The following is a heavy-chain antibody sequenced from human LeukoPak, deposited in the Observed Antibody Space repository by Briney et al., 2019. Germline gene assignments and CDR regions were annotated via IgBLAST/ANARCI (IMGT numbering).Heavy chain of an antibody. V-gene: IGHV4-34*01. Sequence: SETLSLTCAVYGGSFSGYYWSWIRQPPGKGLEWIGEINHSGSTNYNPSLKSRVTISVDTSKNQFSLKLSSVTAADTAVYYCARDSLMWELIDGGWFDPWGQGTLVTVSS. D-gene: IGHD1-26*01. CDR1: GGSFSGYY. J-gene: IGHJ5*02. CDR3: ARDSLMWELIDGGWFDP. CDR2: INHSGST.